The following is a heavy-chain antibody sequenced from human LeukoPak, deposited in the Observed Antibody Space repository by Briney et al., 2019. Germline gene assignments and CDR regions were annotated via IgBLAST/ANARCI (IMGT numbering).Heavy chain of an antibody. D-gene: IGHD6-19*01. CDR1: GFTVSSNY. V-gene: IGHV3-53*01. CDR2: IYSGGST. Sequence: PGGSLRLSCAASGFTVSSNYMSWVRQAPGKGLEWVSVIYSGGSTYYADSVKGRFTISSDNSKNTLYLQMNSLRAEDTAVYYCARLLAGTALDYWGQGTLVTASS. CDR3: ARLLAGTALDY. J-gene: IGHJ4*02.